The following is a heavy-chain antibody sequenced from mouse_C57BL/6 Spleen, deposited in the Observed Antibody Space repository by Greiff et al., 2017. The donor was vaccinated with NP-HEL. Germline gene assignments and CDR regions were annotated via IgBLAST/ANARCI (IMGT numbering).Heavy chain of an antibody. D-gene: IGHD4-1*01. CDR2: INPSSGYT. CDR1: GYTFTSYT. CDR3: ARTLGQGWYFDV. V-gene: IGHV1-4*01. J-gene: IGHJ1*03. Sequence: QVQLKESGAELARPGASVKMSCKASGYTFTSYTMHWVKQRPGQGLEWIGYINPSSGYTKYNQKFKDKATLTADKSSSTAYMQLSSLTSEDSAVYYCARTLGQGWYFDVWGTGTTVTVSS.